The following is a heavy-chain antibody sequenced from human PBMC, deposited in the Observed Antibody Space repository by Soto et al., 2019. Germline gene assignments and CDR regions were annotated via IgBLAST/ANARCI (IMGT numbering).Heavy chain of an antibody. CDR3: ARVPTYSGYEYDAFDI. CDR2: IIPIFGTA. Sequence: QVQLVQSGAEVKKPGSSVKVSCKASGGTFSSYAISWVRQAPGQGLEWMGGIIPIFGTANYAQKFQGRVTITADESTSTAYMELSSLRSEDTAVYYCARVPTYSGYEYDAFDIWGQGTTVTVSS. V-gene: IGHV1-69*01. D-gene: IGHD5-12*01. CDR1: GGTFSSYA. J-gene: IGHJ3*02.